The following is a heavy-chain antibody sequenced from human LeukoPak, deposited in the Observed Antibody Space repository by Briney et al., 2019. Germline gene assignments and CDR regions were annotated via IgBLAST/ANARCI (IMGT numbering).Heavy chain of an antibody. J-gene: IGHJ6*03. CDR3: ASVGSGRTWSYSYYYMDV. D-gene: IGHD1-1*01. CDR1: GYTFTSYD. Sequence: ASVKVSCKTSGYTFTSYDINWVRQATGQGLEWMGWMNPNNNNTGYAQKFQGRVTMTRNTSTRTAYMELSSLTSEDTAVYYCASVGSGRTWSYSYYYMDVWGRGTTVTISS. CDR2: MNPNNNNT. V-gene: IGHV1-8*01.